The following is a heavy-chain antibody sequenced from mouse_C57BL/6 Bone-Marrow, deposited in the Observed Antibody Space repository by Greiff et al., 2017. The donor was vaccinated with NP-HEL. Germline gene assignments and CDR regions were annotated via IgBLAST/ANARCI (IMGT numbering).Heavy chain of an antibody. CDR2: ISNLAYSI. J-gene: IGHJ2*01. CDR3: ARLTGTYFDY. D-gene: IGHD4-1*01. V-gene: IGHV5-15*01. CDR1: GFTFSDYG. Sequence: VKLMESGGGLVQPGGSLKLSCAASGFTFSDYGMAWVRQAPRKGPEWVAFISNLAYSIYYADTVTGRFTISRENAKNTLYLEMSSLRSEDTAMYYCARLTGTYFDYWGQGTTLTVSS.